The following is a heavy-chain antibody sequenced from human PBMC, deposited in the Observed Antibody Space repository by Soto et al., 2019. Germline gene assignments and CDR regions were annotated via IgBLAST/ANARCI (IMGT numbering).Heavy chain of an antibody. J-gene: IGHJ6*02. CDR1: GYSFTSYW. Sequence: LGESLKISCKGSGYSFTSYWISWVRQMPGKGLEWMGRIDPSDSYTNYSPSFQGHVTISADKSISTAYLQWSSLKASDTAMYYCATARYGSGSYYNPSAYYYYGMDVWGQGTTVTVSS. D-gene: IGHD3-10*01. CDR2: IDPSDSYT. CDR3: ATARYGSGSYYNPSAYYYYGMDV. V-gene: IGHV5-10-1*01.